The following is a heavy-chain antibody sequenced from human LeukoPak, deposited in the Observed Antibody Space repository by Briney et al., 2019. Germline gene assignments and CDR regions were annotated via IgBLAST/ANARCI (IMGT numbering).Heavy chain of an antibody. Sequence: GGSLRLSCAASGFTFSDHYMSWIRQAPGKGLEWVSYISSSGSTIYYPDSVKGRFTISRDNAKNSLYLQVSSLRVEDTAVYYCARWFLGGSPPRHSSFDSWAREP. CDR3: ARWFLGGSPPRHSSFDS. J-gene: IGHJ4*02. V-gene: IGHV3-11*04. CDR1: GFTFSDHY. CDR2: ISSSGSTI. D-gene: IGHD3-16*01.